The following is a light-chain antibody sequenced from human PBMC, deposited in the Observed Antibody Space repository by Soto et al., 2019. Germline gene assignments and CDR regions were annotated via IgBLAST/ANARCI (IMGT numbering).Light chain of an antibody. CDR3: HHRSNWPYT. CDR2: DAS. Sequence: DIVLTQSPGTLSLSPGERATLSCRASQSVANYLLWFQQKPGQAPRLLIYDASNRASGIPARFSGRGSGTDFTLTISSLETEDFAVYFCHHRSNWPYTFGQGTKLEIK. CDR1: QSVANY. J-gene: IGKJ2*01. V-gene: IGKV3-11*01.